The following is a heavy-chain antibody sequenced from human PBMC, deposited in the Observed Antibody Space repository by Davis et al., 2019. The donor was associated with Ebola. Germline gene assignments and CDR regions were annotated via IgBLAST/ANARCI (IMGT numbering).Heavy chain of an antibody. V-gene: IGHV4-31*03. J-gene: IGHJ6*02. CDR3: AREGRLAAGTGGTDD. Sequence: PSETLSLTCTVSGGSIRGQGYYWSWIRQFPGRGLEWIGHMYNTGSTYFKTSLKSRSSISVDTSKNQFSLRLTSVTAADTAIYFCAREGRLAAGTGGTDDWGLGATVTVS. CDR2: MYNTGST. CDR1: GGSIRGQGYY. D-gene: IGHD6-25*01.